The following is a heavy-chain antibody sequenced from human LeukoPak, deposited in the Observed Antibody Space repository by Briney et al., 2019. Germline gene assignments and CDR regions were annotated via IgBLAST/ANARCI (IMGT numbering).Heavy chain of an antibody. V-gene: IGHV3-15*01. CDR3: TTILKWELRYYFDI. J-gene: IGHJ4*02. Sequence: GESLRLSCATSGFTFTSAWLSWVRQVPGKGLEWVGRIRPKTDAEATDYAAPVKGRFTVSRDDSKSTLYLQMNSLKTEDTAVYYYTTILKWELRYYFDIWGQGTLVTVSS. CDR2: IRPKTDAEAT. CDR1: GFTFTSAW. D-gene: IGHD1-26*01.